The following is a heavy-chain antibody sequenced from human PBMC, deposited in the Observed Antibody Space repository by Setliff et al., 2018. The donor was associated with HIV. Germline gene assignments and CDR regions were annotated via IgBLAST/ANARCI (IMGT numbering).Heavy chain of an antibody. CDR2: IDQDGSEK. J-gene: IGHJ3*02. D-gene: IGHD3-22*01. V-gene: IGHV3-7*01. CDR1: GFTFSTYW. Sequence: PGGSLRLSCAASGFTFSTYWMIWVRQAPGKGLEWVANIDQDGSEKNYVDSVKGRFTISRDNAENSLYLQLNSLRAEDTAVYYCARSHYDSRGYYYRGDAFDIWGLGTMVTVSS. CDR3: ARSHYDSRGYYYRGDAFDI.